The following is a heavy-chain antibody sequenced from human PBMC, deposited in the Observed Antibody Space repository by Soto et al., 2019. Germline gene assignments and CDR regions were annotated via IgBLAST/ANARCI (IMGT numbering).Heavy chain of an antibody. CDR1: GFTFSSYS. V-gene: IGHV3-48*01. J-gene: IGHJ4*02. D-gene: IGHD3-9*01. Sequence: GGSLRLSCAASGFTFSSYSMNWVRQAPGKGLEWVSYISSSSSTIYYADSVKGRFTISRDNAKNSLYLQMNSLRAEDTAVYYCARGLRYFDWLFDYWGQGTLVTVSS. CDR2: ISSSSSTI. CDR3: ARGLRYFDWLFDY.